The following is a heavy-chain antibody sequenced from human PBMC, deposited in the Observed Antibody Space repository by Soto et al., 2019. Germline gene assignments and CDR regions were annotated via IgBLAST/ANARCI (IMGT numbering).Heavy chain of an antibody. V-gene: IGHV1-18*01. J-gene: IGHJ6*02. D-gene: IGHD2-21*01. CDR2: ISTDNGNT. CDR1: GYSFTSYG. Sequence: QVHLVQSGAEVRKPGASVKVSCKASGYSFTSYGISWVRQAPGQGLEWMGWISTDNGNTNYAHNLHVRVSMTIDPATSTAYMELWSMGSDDTAVYYCARDVPDTSLFFYYYGMDVCGQGTTVTVSS. CDR3: ARDVPDTSLFFYYYGMDV.